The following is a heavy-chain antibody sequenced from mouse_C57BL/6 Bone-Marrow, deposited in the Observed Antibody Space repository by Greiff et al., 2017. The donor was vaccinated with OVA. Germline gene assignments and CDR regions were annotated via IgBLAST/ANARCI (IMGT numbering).Heavy chain of an antibody. D-gene: IGHD4-1*02. CDR2: ISSGSSTI. CDR1: GFTFSDYG. CDR3: ATNWDVDY. Sequence: EVMLVESGGGLVKPGGSLKLSCAASGFTFSDYGMHWVRQAPEKGLEWVAYISSGSSTIYYADTVKSRFTISRDNAKNTLFLQMTSLRSEDTAMYYCATNWDVDYWGQGTTLTVSS. J-gene: IGHJ2*01. V-gene: IGHV5-17*01.